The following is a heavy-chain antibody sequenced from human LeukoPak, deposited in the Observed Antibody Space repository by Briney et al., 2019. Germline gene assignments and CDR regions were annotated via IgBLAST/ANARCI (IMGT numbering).Heavy chain of an antibody. V-gene: IGHV3-23*01. D-gene: IGHD3-10*01. CDR2: ISGSGANT. CDR3: ARYSGIYGHDY. Sequence: GGSLRLSCAGSGFIFKTYALGWVRQAPGKGLEWVSAISGSGANTDYAHFVKGRFVISRDNSKNTLYLQMNSLRAEDTAVYYCARYSGIYGHDYWGQGTLVSVSS. CDR1: GFIFKTYA. J-gene: IGHJ4*02.